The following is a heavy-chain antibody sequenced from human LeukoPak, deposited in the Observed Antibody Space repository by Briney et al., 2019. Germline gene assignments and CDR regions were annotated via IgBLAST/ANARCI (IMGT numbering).Heavy chain of an antibody. CDR1: GYTFTSYG. CDR2: ISAYNGNT. CDR3: ASHYGGNSEVDY. Sequence: ASMKVSCKASGYTFTSYGISWVRQAPGQGLEWMGWISAYNGNTNYAQKLQGRVTMTTDTSTSTAYMELRSLRSDDTAVYYCASHYGGNSEVDYWGQGTLVTVSS. D-gene: IGHD4-23*01. V-gene: IGHV1-18*01. J-gene: IGHJ4*02.